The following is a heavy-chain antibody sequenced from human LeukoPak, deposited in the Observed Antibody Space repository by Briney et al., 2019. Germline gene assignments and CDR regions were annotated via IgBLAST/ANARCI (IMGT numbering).Heavy chain of an antibody. D-gene: IGHD6-19*01. V-gene: IGHV3-30*02. CDR3: ARADYYFFMDV. CDR2: IRFDATIK. J-gene: IGHJ6*03. Sequence: GGSLRLSCAASGFRFSDYGIHLVRQAPGKGLEWVAFIRFDATIKYYTDSVKGRFTISRDNSKNTVYFQMNSLRPEDTAVYYCARADYYFFMDVWGKGTTVTVSS. CDR1: GFRFSDYG.